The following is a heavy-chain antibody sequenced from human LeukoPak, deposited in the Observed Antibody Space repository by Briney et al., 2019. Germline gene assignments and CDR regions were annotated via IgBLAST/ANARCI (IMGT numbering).Heavy chain of an antibody. CDR3: VKEISGYYDY. J-gene: IGHJ4*02. D-gene: IGHD3-22*01. CDR2: ISSEGGTT. CDR1: GCTFSTYP. Sequence: GGALRLSCSASGCTFSTYPMHWIRQAAWKGLEYVSAISSEGGTTYYADSVKGRFTISRDNSKNTLYLQMTSLTAEDTAVYYCVKEISGYYDYWGQGTLVTVSS. V-gene: IGHV3-64D*06.